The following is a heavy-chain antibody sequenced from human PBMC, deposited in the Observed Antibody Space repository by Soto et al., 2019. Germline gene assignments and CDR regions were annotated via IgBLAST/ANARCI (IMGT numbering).Heavy chain of an antibody. CDR2: FSGSGGNI. CDR3: AKDPPWTVGPLAMDV. D-gene: IGHD1-26*01. CDR1: GFAFSTHA. V-gene: IGHV3-23*01. Sequence: GGSLRLSCVASGFAFSTHAMSWVRQAPGKGLEWVSTFSGSGGNIYYAESVKGRLTISRDDSKNTLYLQMNSLRVEDTAVYYCAKDPPWTVGPLAMDVWGQGTTVTV. J-gene: IGHJ6*02.